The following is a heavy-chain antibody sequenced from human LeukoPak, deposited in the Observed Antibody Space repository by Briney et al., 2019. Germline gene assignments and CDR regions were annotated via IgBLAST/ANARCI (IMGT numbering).Heavy chain of an antibody. CDR3: ARGFDFWSGYGYYFDY. CDR1: GFTVSSNY. D-gene: IGHD3-3*01. V-gene: IGHV3-53*01. J-gene: IGHJ4*02. Sequence: PGGSLRLSCAASGFTVSSNYMSWVRQAPGKGLEWVSDIYSGGSTYYADSVKGRFTISRDNSKNTLYLQMNSLRAEDTAVYYCARGFDFWSGYGYYFDYWGQGTLVTVSS. CDR2: IYSGGST.